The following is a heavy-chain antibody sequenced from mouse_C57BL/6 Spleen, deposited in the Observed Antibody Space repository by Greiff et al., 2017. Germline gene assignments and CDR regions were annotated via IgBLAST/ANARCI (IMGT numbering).Heavy chain of an antibody. V-gene: IGHV1-63*01. J-gene: IGHJ2*01. CDR2: IYPGGGTT. CDR3: ARSPLNYYGSSIFDY. Sequence: VHVKQSGAELVRPGTSVKMSCKASGYTFTNYWIGWAKQRPGHGLEWIGEIYPGGGTTNYNEKFKGKATLTADKSFSTAYMQFSSLTSEDSAIYYCARSPLNYYGSSIFDYWGQGTTLTVSS. D-gene: IGHD1-1*01. CDR1: GYTFTNYW.